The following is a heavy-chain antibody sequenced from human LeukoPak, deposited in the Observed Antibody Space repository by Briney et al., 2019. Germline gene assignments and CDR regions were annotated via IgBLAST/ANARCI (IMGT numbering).Heavy chain of an antibody. J-gene: IGHJ4*02. CDR3: AKSGYNRFDY. D-gene: IGHD5-24*01. CDR1: GFTFNNSA. V-gene: IGHV3-23*01. Sequence: GGSLRLSCAASGFTFNNSALSWVRQAPGKGLEWVSNISGSGSGGSTYYADSVKGRFTISRDNSKNTLYLQMNSLRAEDTAVYYCAKSGYNRFDYWGQGTLVTVSS. CDR2: ISGSGSGGST.